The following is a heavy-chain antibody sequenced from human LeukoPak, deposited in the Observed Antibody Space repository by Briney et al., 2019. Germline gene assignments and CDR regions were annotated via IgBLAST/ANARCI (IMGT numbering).Heavy chain of an antibody. CDR3: ARDLGLGSSSSGYFFDY. Sequence: GGSLRLSCAASGFTFSNYWMSWARQAPGKGLEWVANIKQDGSEKYYVDSVKGRFTISRDNAKNSLYLQMNSLRAEDTAVYYCARDLGLGSSSSGYFFDYWGQRTLVTVSS. D-gene: IGHD6-6*01. J-gene: IGHJ4*02. V-gene: IGHV3-7*01. CDR2: IKQDGSEK. CDR1: GFTFSNYW.